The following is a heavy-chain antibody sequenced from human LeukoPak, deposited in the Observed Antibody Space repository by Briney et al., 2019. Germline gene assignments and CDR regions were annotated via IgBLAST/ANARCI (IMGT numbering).Heavy chain of an antibody. Sequence: GRSLRLSCAASGFTFSSYGMHWVRQAPGKGLEWVAVIWYDGSNKYYADSVKGRFTISRDNSKNTLYLQMNSLRAEDTAVYYCARTGDYVWGSYRYLDYWGQGTLVTVSS. J-gene: IGHJ4*02. CDR2: IWYDGSNK. D-gene: IGHD3-16*02. V-gene: IGHV3-33*01. CDR1: GFTFSSYG. CDR3: ARTGDYVWGSYRYLDY.